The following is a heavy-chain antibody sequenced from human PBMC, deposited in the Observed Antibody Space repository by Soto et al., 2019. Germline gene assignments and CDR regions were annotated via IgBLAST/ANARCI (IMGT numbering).Heavy chain of an antibody. CDR1: GGSISSSSYY. Sequence: PSETLSLTCTVSGGSISSSSYYWGWIRQPPGKGLEWIGSIYYSGSTYYNPSLKSRVTISVDTSKNQFSLKLSSVTAADTAVYYCARPLGAAAHSGYFDYWGQGTLVTVSS. CDR2: IYYSGST. J-gene: IGHJ4*02. V-gene: IGHV4-39*01. CDR3: ARPLGAAAHSGYFDY. D-gene: IGHD6-13*01.